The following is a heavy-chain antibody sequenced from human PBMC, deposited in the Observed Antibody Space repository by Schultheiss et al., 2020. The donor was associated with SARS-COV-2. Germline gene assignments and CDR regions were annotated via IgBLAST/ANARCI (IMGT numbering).Heavy chain of an antibody. D-gene: IGHD6-13*01. J-gene: IGHJ5*02. CDR3: ARTGTAADPNWFDP. CDR2: ISYDGSNK. CDR1: GFTFSSYA. V-gene: IGHV3-30-3*01. Sequence: GGSLRLSCAASGFTFSSYAMHWVRQAPGKGLEWVAVISYDGSNKYYADSVKGRFTISRDNAKNSLYLQMNSLRAEDTAVYYCARTGTAADPNWFDPWGQGTLVTVSS.